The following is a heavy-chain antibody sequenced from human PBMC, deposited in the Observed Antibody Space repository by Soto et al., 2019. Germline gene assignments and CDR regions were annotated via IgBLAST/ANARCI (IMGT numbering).Heavy chain of an antibody. D-gene: IGHD4-17*01. Sequence: QVQLVQSGAEVKKPGASVKVSCKPSGYTFTAYQIHWVRQVPGQGLEWMGWINPNTGAKNYAQKCQGWVTMTRDMSISTAYMELSSLKSDDTAVYYCARDVYYGDYFDYWGQGTLVTVSS. CDR3: ARDVYYGDYFDY. J-gene: IGHJ4*02. V-gene: IGHV1-2*04. CDR2: INPNTGAK. CDR1: GYTFTAYQ.